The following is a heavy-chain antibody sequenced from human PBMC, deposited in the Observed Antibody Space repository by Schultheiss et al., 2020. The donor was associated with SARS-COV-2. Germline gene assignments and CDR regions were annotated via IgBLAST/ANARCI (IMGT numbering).Heavy chain of an antibody. CDR1: GFTFSDYY. Sequence: GGSLRLSCAASGFTFSDYYMSWIRQAPGKGLEWVSGVSWNGSRTHYADSVKGRFIISRDNSRNFLYQQMNSLRPEDMAVYYCVRNFRGIRGVIHFYYYYGMDVWGQGTTVTVSS. CDR2: VSWNGSRT. V-gene: IGHV3-19*01. D-gene: IGHD3-10*01. CDR3: VRNFRGIRGVIHFYYYYGMDV. J-gene: IGHJ6*02.